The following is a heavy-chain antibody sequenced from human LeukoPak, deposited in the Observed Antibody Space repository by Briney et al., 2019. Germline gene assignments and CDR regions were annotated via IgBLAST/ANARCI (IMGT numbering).Heavy chain of an antibody. CDR1: GGSISSYY. Sequence: SETLSLTCTVSGGSISSYYWSWIRQPPGKGLEWIGYLYYSGSAKYNPSLKSRATISVDTSENHFSLKLSSVTAADTAVYYCARKGSGTYSPFDYWGPGTLVTVSS. CDR3: ARKGSGTYSPFDY. D-gene: IGHD1-26*01. CDR2: LYYSGSA. V-gene: IGHV4-59*01. J-gene: IGHJ4*02.